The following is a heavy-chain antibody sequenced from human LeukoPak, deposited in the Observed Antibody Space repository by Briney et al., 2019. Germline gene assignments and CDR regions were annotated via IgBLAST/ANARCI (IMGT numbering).Heavy chain of an antibody. CDR3: ARVVRELHLLDY. CDR1: GYTFTRYG. Sequence: ASVKVSCKAFGYTFTRYGISWVRQAPGQGLEWMGWISAYNGNTNYAQKLQGRVTMTTDTATSTAYIELRSLRSDDTAVYYCARVVRELHLLDYWRQGTLVTVSS. J-gene: IGHJ4*02. D-gene: IGHD3-10*01. V-gene: IGHV1-18*01. CDR2: ISAYNGNT.